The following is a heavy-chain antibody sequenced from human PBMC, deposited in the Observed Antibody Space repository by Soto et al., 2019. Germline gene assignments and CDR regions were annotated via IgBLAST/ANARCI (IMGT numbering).Heavy chain of an antibody. D-gene: IGHD1-1*01. J-gene: IGHJ4*02. Sequence: SETLSLTCTVSGGSIYSYHWSWIRQPPGKGLEWIGYIYYSGSTNYNPSLKSRVTISVDTSKNQFSLKLSSVTAADTAVYYCARHTTSHFDYRGQGTLVTVSS. CDR2: IYYSGST. V-gene: IGHV4-59*08. CDR3: ARHTTSHFDY. CDR1: GGSIYSYH.